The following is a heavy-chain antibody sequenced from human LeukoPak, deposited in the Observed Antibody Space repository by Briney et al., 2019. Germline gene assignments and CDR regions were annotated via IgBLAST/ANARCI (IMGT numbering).Heavy chain of an antibody. CDR2: IIPIFGTA. CDR3: AKTTTQHRYYYYGMDV. CDR1: GGTFSSYA. D-gene: IGHD4-11*01. J-gene: IGHJ6*02. Sequence: GASVKVSCKASGGTFSSYAISWVRQAPGQGLEWMGGIIPIFGTANYAQKFQGRVTITADESTSIAYMELSSLRSEDTAVYYCAKTTTQHRYYYYGMDVWGQGTTVTVSS. V-gene: IGHV1-69*13.